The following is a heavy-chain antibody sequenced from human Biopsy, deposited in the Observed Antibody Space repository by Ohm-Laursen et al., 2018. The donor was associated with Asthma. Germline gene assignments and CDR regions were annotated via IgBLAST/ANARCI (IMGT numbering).Heavy chain of an antibody. CDR1: GFSFSNFA. V-gene: IGHV3-30*01. D-gene: IGHD1-1*01. J-gene: IGHJ3*02. CDR2: ISKDASTQ. Sequence: SSLRLSCAASGFSFSNFAIHWVRQAPGKGLEWVEVISKDASTQDYADSVKGRFTMARDNSKNTLDLQMNSLREEDTAVYYCVRDGTDDAFDIWGQGTVVSVSS. CDR3: VRDGTDDAFDI.